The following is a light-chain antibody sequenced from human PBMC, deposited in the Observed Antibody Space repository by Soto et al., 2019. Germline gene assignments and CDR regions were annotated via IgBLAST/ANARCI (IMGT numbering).Light chain of an antibody. CDR1: QTINSW. J-gene: IGKJ1*01. CDR2: DAS. Sequence: DIQMTQSPSTLSASVGDRVTITCRASQTINSWLAWYQQKPGKAPKVLIFDASSLKTGVPSRFSGSGSGTEFTLTISSLQPEDFATYYCQQYDSFSVTSGQGTKVDIK. CDR3: QQYDSFSVT. V-gene: IGKV1-5*01.